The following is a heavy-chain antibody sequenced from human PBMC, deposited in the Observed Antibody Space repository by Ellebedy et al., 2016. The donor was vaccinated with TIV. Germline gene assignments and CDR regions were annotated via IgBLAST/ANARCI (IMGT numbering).Heavy chain of an antibody. CDR1: GGSISSDGYY. CDR2: IYYSGST. V-gene: IGHV4-31*03. Sequence: MPSETLSLTCTVSGGSISSDGYYWSWIRQHPGKGLEWIGYIYYSGSTYYNPSLKSRVSMSVDKSKNQFSLNLNSVSAADTAVYYCAKENYGMDVWGQGTTVIVSS. J-gene: IGHJ6*02. CDR3: AKENYGMDV.